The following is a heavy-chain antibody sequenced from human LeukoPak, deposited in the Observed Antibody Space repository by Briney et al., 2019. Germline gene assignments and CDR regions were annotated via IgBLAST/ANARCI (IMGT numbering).Heavy chain of an antibody. D-gene: IGHD3-22*01. J-gene: IGHJ4*02. CDR2: IYSSGSA. CDR1: GGSISSGGYY. Sequence: SGTLSLTCTVSGGSISSGGYYWGWIRQPPGKGLEWIGSIYSSGSAYYNPSLKSRVTISVDTSKNQFSLKLSSVTAADTAVYYCARGQIVVVPRGYFDYWGQGTLVTVSS. V-gene: IGHV4-39*07. CDR3: ARGQIVVVPRGYFDY.